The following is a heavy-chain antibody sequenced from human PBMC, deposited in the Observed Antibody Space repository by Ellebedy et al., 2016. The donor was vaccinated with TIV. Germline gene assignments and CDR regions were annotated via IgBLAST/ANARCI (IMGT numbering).Heavy chain of an antibody. CDR2: IYYSGST. CDR1: GGSISSGDYY. J-gene: IGHJ3*02. CDR3: AMGIYTRFDAFDI. D-gene: IGHD3-10*01. Sequence: SETLSLTCTVSGGSISSGDYYWSWIRQPPGTGLEWIGYIYYSGSTYYNPSLKSRVTISVDTSKNQFSLKLSSVTAADTALYYCAMGIYTRFDAFDIWGQGTMVTVSS. V-gene: IGHV4-30-4*01.